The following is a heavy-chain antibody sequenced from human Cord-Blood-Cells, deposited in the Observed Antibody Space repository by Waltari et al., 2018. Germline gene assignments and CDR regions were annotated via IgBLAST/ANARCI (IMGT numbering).Heavy chain of an antibody. CDR3: ARETTSITIFGVVIKYYFDY. Sequence: QVQLQQWGAGLLKPSETLSLTCAVYGGSFSGYYWSWIRQPPGKGLEWIGEINHSGSTNYNPSLKSRVTISVDTSKNQFSLKLSSVTAADTAVYYCARETTSITIFGVVIKYYFDYWGQGTLVTVSS. CDR2: INHSGST. D-gene: IGHD3-3*01. V-gene: IGHV4-34*01. CDR1: GGSFSGYY. J-gene: IGHJ4*02.